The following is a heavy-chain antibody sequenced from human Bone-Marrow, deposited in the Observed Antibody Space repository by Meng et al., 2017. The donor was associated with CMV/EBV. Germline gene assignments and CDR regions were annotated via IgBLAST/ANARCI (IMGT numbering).Heavy chain of an antibody. Sequence: GGSLRLSCAASGFSFSYYDMHWVRQAPGKGLEWVSSISSSSSYIYYADSVKGRFTISRDNSKNTLYLQMNSLRAEDTAVYYCARDNYVAPYYGMDVWGQGTTVTVSS. V-gene: IGHV3-21*04. CDR2: ISSSSSYI. D-gene: IGHD4-11*01. J-gene: IGHJ6*02. CDR1: GFSFSYYD. CDR3: ARDNYVAPYYGMDV.